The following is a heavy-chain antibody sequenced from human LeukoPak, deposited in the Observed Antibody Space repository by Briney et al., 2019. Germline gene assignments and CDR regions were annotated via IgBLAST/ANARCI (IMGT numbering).Heavy chain of an antibody. CDR2: IKQDGSEK. CDR3: AKDVDYVRVHAFDI. Sequence: PGGSLRLSCAASGFTFSSYWMSWVRQAPGKGLEWVANIKQDGSEKYYVDSVKGRFTISRDNSKNTLYLQMNSLRAEDTAVYYCAKDVDYVRVHAFDIWGQGTMVTVSS. V-gene: IGHV3-7*01. J-gene: IGHJ3*02. D-gene: IGHD4-17*01. CDR1: GFTFSSYW.